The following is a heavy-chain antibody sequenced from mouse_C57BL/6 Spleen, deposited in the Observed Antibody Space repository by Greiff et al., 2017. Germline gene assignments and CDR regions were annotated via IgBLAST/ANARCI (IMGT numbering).Heavy chain of an antibody. CDR3: AISDYTLFAY. CDR2: INPSDSDT. J-gene: IGHJ3*01. D-gene: IGHD2-4*01. CDR1: GYTFTSYW. V-gene: IGHV1-74*01. Sequence: VQLQQSGAELVKPGASVKVSCKASGYTFTSYWMHWVMQRLGQGLEWIGSINPSDSDTNYNQKFKGKATLTVGTSSSPAYMQLSSLTSEDSAVYDGAISDYTLFAYWGQGTLVTVSA.